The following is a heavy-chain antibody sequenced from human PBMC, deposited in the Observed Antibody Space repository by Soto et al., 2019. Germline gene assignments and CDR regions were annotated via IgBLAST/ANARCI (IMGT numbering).Heavy chain of an antibody. Sequence: SETLSLTGAVSGGAISRADYYWGWIRQPPGKGLEWIGSIYYSGTTYQKPSLKSRVTISVDTSKNQFSLKLSSVTAADTAVYYCARLGAFYQSLDPWGPGTLVTVSS. CDR2: IYYSGTT. J-gene: IGHJ5*02. D-gene: IGHD2-2*01. CDR3: ARLGAFYQSLDP. V-gene: IGHV4-39*01. CDR1: GGAISRADYY.